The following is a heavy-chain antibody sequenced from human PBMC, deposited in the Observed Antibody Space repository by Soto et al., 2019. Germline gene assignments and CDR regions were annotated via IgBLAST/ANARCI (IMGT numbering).Heavy chain of an antibody. V-gene: IGHV3-48*03. CDR1: GFTFSSYE. D-gene: IGHD3-22*01. CDR3: ARDFWYYYDSSGYYLFDY. Sequence: EVQLVESGGGLVQPGGSLRLSCAASGFTFSSYEMNWVRQAPGKGLEWVSYISSSGSTIYYADSVKGRFTISRDNAKNSLYLQMNSLRAEDTAVYYCARDFWYYYDSSGYYLFDYWGQGTLVTVSS. J-gene: IGHJ4*02. CDR2: ISSSGSTI.